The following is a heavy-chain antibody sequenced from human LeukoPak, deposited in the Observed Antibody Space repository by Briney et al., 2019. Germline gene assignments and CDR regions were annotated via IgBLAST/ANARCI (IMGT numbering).Heavy chain of an antibody. V-gene: IGHV3-30-3*01. Sequence: PGGSLRLSGAASGFTFSSYNMHWVRQAPGKGLEWVAVISYDGSEKYYADSVKGRFTISRDNSKNTLYLQMNSLRAEDTALYYCARDLVGYGGGFDYWGQGTLVTVSS. CDR3: ARDLVGYGGGFDY. CDR2: ISYDGSEK. D-gene: IGHD5-12*01. CDR1: GFTFSSYN. J-gene: IGHJ4*02.